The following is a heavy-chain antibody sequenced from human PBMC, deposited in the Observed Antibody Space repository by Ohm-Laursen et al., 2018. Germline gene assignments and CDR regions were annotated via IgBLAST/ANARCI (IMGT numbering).Heavy chain of an antibody. CDR3: ARLNEEEIALTGPFDY. D-gene: IGHD6-19*01. CDR2: IKQDGSEK. Sequence: SLRLSCAASGFTFSSYWMSWVRQAPGKGLEWVANIKQDGSEKYYVDSVKGRFTISRDNAKNSLYLQMNSLRDEDTALYYCARLNEEEIALTGPFDYWGQGTLVTVSS. J-gene: IGHJ4*02. CDR1: GFTFSSYW. V-gene: IGHV3-7*03.